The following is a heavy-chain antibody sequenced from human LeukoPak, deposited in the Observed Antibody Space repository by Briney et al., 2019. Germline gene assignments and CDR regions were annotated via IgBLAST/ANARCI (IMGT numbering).Heavy chain of an antibody. J-gene: IGHJ4*02. CDR2: IYTSGST. V-gene: IGHV4-61*02. Sequence: SETLSLTCTVSGGSISSGSYYWSWIRQPAGKGLEWIGRIYTSGSTNYNPSFKSRVTISVDTSKNQFSLKLSSVTAADTAVYYCARDRASTFFDYWGQGTLVTVSS. CDR1: GGSISSGSYY. D-gene: IGHD2-2*01. CDR3: ARDRASTFFDY.